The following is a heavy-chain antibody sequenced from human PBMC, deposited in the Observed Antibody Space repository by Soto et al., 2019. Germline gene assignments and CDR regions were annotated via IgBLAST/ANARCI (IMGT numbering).Heavy chain of an antibody. D-gene: IGHD3-3*01. Sequence: ASVKVSCKTSGYTFNTYGIDWVRQAPGQGLELMGWISAYDGKTTYAEKFQGRVTMTTDTSTSTAYMELRSLRSDDTAIYYCARDPHEFWTSYWFDPWGQGTPVTISS. CDR2: ISAYDGKT. CDR1: GYTFNTYG. CDR3: ARDPHEFWTSYWFDP. J-gene: IGHJ5*02. V-gene: IGHV1-18*01.